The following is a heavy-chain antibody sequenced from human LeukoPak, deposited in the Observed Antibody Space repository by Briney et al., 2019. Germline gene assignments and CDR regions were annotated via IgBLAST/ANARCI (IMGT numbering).Heavy chain of an antibody. Sequence: PSEALSLTCTVSGGSISSYYWSWIRQPAGKGLEWIGRIYTSGSTNYNPSLKGRVTMSVDTSKNQFSLKLGSVTAADTAVYYCAREAESGSSYWGQGTLVTVSS. D-gene: IGHD1-26*01. CDR3: AREAESGSSY. CDR1: GGSISSYY. V-gene: IGHV4-4*07. CDR2: IYTSGST. J-gene: IGHJ4*02.